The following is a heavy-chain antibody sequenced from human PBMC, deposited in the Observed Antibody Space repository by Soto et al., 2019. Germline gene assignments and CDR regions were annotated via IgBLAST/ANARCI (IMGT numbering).Heavy chain of an antibody. Sequence: SETLSLTCTVSGGSISSGDYYWSWIRQPPGKGLEWIGHIYYSGSTYYNTSLKNRVTISVDTSKNQLSLKLSSVTAADPAVYYCARGLGHYDILTGYSPGWFDPWGQGTLVTVSS. V-gene: IGHV4-30-4*01. CDR2: IYYSGST. J-gene: IGHJ5*02. CDR1: GGSISSGDYY. CDR3: ARGLGHYDILTGYSPGWFDP. D-gene: IGHD3-9*01.